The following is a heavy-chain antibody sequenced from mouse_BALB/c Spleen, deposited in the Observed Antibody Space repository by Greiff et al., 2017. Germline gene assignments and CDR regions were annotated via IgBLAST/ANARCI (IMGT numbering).Heavy chain of an antibody. CDR3: ASNGLDY. J-gene: IGHJ2*01. CDR2: ISTYYGDA. Sequence: VQLQQSGAELVRPGVSVKISCKGSGYTFTDYAMHWVKQSHAKSLEWIGVISTYYGDASYNQKFKGKATITVDKSSSTAYMELARLTSEDSAIFYCASNGLDYWGQGTTLTVSS. D-gene: IGHD1-1*01. V-gene: IGHV1S137*01. CDR1: GYTFTDYA.